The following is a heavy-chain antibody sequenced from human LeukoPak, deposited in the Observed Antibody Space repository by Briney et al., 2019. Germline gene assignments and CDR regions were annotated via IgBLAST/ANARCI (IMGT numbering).Heavy chain of an antibody. J-gene: IGHJ4*02. D-gene: IGHD2-15*01. CDR2: IYDSGTT. CDR1: AGSISSYY. CDR3: AILVVAATGDY. V-gene: IGHV4-59*01. Sequence: SETLSLTCTVSAGSISSYYWSWIRQPPGKGLEWIGYIYDSGTTNYNPSLKSRVTISLDTSKNQFSLKLSSVTAADTAVYYCAILVVAATGDYWGQGTLVTVSS.